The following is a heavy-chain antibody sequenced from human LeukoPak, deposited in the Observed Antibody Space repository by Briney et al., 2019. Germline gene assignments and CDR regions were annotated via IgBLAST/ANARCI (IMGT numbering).Heavy chain of an antibody. CDR2: INPNSGGT. CDR3: AREGGAKYCSGGSCYSSPGDY. J-gene: IGHJ4*02. V-gene: IGHV1-2*02. CDR1: GYTFTGYF. Sequence: ASVKVSCKASGYTFTGYFMHWVRQAPGQGLEWMGWINPNSGGTNYAQKFQDRVTMTRDTSISTAYMELSRLRSDDTAVYYCAREGGAKYCSGGSCYSSPGDYWGQGTLVTVSS. D-gene: IGHD2-15*01.